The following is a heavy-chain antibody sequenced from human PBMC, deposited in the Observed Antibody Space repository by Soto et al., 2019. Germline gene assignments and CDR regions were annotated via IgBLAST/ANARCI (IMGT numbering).Heavy chain of an antibody. Sequence: GASVKFSCKFSGYTITELSMHCVRQKKGKGLEWMGGFDPEDGETIYAQKFQGRVTMTEDTSTDTAYMELSSLRSEDTAVYYCASSPSWATQYYYYYYGMDVWGQGTTVTVSS. CDR1: GYTITELS. D-gene: IGHD5-12*01. CDR3: ASSPSWATQYYYYYYGMDV. CDR2: FDPEDGET. J-gene: IGHJ6*02. V-gene: IGHV1-24*01.